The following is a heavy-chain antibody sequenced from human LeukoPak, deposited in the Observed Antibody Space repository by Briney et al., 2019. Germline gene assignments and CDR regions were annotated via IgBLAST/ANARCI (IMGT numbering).Heavy chain of an antibody. CDR3: ANGNRCTSPNCLGYYYFYMDV. V-gene: IGHV3-23*01. CDR2: FSGSGGTT. CDR1: GLTFSSYA. Sequence: GGSLRLSCAASGLTFSSYAMNWVRQAPGRGLESVSGFSGSGGTTYYADSVKGRFTISRDNSKNTLYLQMNSLRAEDTAVYYCANGNRCTSPNCLGYYYFYMDVWGKGTTVTVSS. J-gene: IGHJ6*03. D-gene: IGHD2-8*01.